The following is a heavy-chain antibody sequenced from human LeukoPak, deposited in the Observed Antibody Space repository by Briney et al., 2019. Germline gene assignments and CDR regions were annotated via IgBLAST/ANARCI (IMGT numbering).Heavy chain of an antibody. D-gene: IGHD6-13*01. CDR1: GYTFTGYY. V-gene: IGHV1-2*02. J-gene: IGHJ4*02. CDR3: ARDDAVAAADTFDY. Sequence: ASVKVSCKASGYTFTGYYMHWVRQAPGQGLEWMGWINPNSGGTNYAQKFQGRVTMTRDTSISTAYMELSRLRSDDTAVYYCARDDAVAAADTFDYWGQGTLVTVPS. CDR2: INPNSGGT.